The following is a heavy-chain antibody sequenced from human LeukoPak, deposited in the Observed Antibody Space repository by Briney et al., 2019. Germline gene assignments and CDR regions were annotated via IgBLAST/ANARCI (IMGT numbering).Heavy chain of an antibody. J-gene: IGHJ3*01. CDR1: GFTFSTYV. CDR3: VKHLIVSPAISSFDF. CDR2: ISESGDRA. V-gene: IGHV3-23*01. Sequence: PGGSLRLSCGASGFTFSTYVMSWVRQAPGKGLEWVSSISESGDRAHYDVAMKGRFAISRDNSENTLYLQMSRLRVEDTAIYYCVKHLIVSPAISSFDFWGPGTRVTVSS. D-gene: IGHD2-2*02.